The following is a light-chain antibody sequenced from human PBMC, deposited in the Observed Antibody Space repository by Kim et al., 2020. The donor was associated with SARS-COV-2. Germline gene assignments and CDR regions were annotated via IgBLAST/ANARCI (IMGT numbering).Light chain of an antibody. CDR1: SNNVGYEG. Sequence: PTATRTCTGNSNNVGYEGAAWLQQHQGRPPKLLSYRNNNRPSGISDRFSASRSGNTASLTITGLQPEDETDYYCSAWDSSLSAWVFGGGTQLTVL. CDR2: RNN. CDR3: SAWDSSLSAWV. V-gene: IGLV10-54*04. J-gene: IGLJ3*02.